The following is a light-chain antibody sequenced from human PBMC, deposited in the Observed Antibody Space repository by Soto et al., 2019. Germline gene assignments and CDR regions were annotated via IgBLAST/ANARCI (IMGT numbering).Light chain of an antibody. CDR2: DVS. CDR1: AREFGGINY. CDR3: SSYTSSSTLVV. V-gene: IGLV2-14*01. Sequence: QSALTQPASVSGPPGRSLTFPAPGTAREFGGINYVSWYQQHPGKAPKLLFYDVSNGPSGVSNRFSGSKSGNTASLTISGLQAEDEADYYCSSYTSSSTLVVFGGGTKLTVL. J-gene: IGLJ2*01.